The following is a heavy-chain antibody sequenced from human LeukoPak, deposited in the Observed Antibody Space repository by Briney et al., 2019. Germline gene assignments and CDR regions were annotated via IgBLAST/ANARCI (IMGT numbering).Heavy chain of an antibody. CDR1: GFTFSNSA. V-gene: IGHV3-23*01. CDR2: ITGSGGST. J-gene: IGHJ4*02. D-gene: IGHD3-3*01. Sequence: PGGSLRLSCAVSGFTFSNSALSWVRQAPGKGLEWVSGITGSGGSTYYADSVKGRFTISRDNSKNTLYLQMNSLRAEDTAIYYCARDERLLSFLKWGQGTLVTVSS. CDR3: ARDERLLSFLK.